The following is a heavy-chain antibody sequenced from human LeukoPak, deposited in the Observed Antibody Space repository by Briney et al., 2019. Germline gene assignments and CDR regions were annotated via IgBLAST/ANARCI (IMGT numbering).Heavy chain of an antibody. CDR3: ARTDIYYPYDTFDI. V-gene: IGHV4-30-2*01. J-gene: IGHJ3*02. Sequence: SETLSLTCAVSGGSISSGGYSWSWIRQPPGKGLEWIGYIYHSGSTYYNPSLKSRVTISVDRSKNQFSLKLSSVTAADTAVYYCARTDIYYPYDTFDIWGQGTMVTVSS. CDR2: IYHSGST. CDR1: GGSISSGGYS. D-gene: IGHD1-26*01.